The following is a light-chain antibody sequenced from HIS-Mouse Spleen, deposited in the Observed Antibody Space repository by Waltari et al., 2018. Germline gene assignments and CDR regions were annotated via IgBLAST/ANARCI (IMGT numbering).Light chain of an antibody. CDR1: KLGDKY. V-gene: IGLV3-1*01. CDR3: QAWDSSYSV. J-gene: IGLJ2*01. Sequence: SYELTQPPSVSVSPGQTASIPCSGGKLGDKYPCWYQQKPGQSPVLVIYQDSKRPSGIPERFSGSNSGNTATLTISGTQAMDEADYYCQAWDSSYSVFGGGTKLTVL. CDR2: QDS.